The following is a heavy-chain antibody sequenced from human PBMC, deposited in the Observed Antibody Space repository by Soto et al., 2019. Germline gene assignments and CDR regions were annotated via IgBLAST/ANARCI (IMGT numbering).Heavy chain of an antibody. D-gene: IGHD3-10*01. CDR1: GVSMSSYY. J-gene: IGHJ4*02. V-gene: IGHV4-59*08. Sequence: SETLSLTCTVSGVSMSSYYWSWIRQPPGKGLEWIGFIYYSGSTNYNPSLKSRVTISVDTSKNQFSLKLSSVTAADTAVYYCARRRSGPTFFDYWGQGTLVTVSS. CDR2: IYYSGST. CDR3: ARRRSGPTFFDY.